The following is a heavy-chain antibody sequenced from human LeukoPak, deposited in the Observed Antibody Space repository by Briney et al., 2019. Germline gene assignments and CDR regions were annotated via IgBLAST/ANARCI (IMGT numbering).Heavy chain of an antibody. Sequence: GGSLRLSCAASGFMFDDYGMSWVRRAPGKGLEWVCGINWNGGRTGYTDSVKGRFTISRDNAKNSLYLQMNSLRAEDTAVYYCAREPEPGGLDYWGQGTLVTVSS. V-gene: IGHV3-20*04. CDR1: GFMFDDYG. J-gene: IGHJ4*02. D-gene: IGHD1-14*01. CDR3: AREPEPGGLDY. CDR2: INWNGGRT.